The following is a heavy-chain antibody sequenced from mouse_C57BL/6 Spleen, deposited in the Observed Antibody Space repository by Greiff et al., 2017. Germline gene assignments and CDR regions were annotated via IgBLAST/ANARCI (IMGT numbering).Heavy chain of an antibody. Sequence: QVQLQQSGAELVKPGASVKISCKASGYAFSSYWMNWVKQRPGKGLEWIGQIYPGDGDTNYNGKFKGKDTLTADKSSSTAYMQLSSLTSEDSAVYFCASPYGNYGYAMDYWGQGTSVTVSS. D-gene: IGHD2-10*02. CDR1: GYAFSSYW. CDR3: ASPYGNYGYAMDY. V-gene: IGHV1-80*01. CDR2: IYPGDGDT. J-gene: IGHJ4*01.